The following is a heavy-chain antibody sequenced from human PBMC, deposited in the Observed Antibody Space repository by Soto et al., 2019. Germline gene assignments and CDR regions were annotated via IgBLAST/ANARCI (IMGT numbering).Heavy chain of an antibody. CDR2: IYWDDDK. J-gene: IGHJ4*01. CDR1: GFPLSTSGVG. V-gene: IGHV2-5*02. Sequence: QITLKESGPTLVKPTQTVTLTCTFSGFPLSTSGVGVGWIRQPPGKALEWLALIYWDDDKRYSPPLNSRVTITKDTSNNRVVLTMNTMATEDTDTYYCTLRWPKNYAFDYWGRGTLVPVS. CDR3: TLRWPKNYAFDY. D-gene: IGHD3-16*01.